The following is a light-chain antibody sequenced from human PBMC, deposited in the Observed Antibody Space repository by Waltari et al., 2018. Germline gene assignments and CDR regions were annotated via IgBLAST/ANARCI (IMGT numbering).Light chain of an antibody. CDR2: DVS. CDR1: SSDVGGYND. Sequence: QSALTQPASVSGSPGQSITISCTGTSSDVGGYNDVSWYQQHPGKAPKLMIYDVSHRPSGVSNRFSGSKSGNTASLTISGLQAEDEADYYCSSYTSSSTWVFGGGTKLTVL. CDR3: SSYTSSSTWV. V-gene: IGLV2-14*01. J-gene: IGLJ3*02.